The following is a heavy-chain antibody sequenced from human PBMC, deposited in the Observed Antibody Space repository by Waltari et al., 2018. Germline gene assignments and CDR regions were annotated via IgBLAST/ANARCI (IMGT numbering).Heavy chain of an antibody. CDR1: GFTFSSYS. D-gene: IGHD3-10*01. Sequence: EVQLVESGGGLVKPGGSLRLSCAASGFTFSSYSMNWVRQAPGKGLEGVSSISSSSSYRYYADAVKGRFTISRDNAKNSLYLQMNSLRAEDTAVYYCARGMVQGVIPLYWGQGTLVTVSS. CDR2: ISSSSSYR. J-gene: IGHJ4*02. V-gene: IGHV3-21*01. CDR3: ARGMVQGVIPLY.